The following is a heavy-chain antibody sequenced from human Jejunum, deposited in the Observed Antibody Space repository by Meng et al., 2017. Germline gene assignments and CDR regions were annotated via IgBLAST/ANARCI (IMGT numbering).Heavy chain of an antibody. CDR3: ARDFSRLQESYYFDY. J-gene: IGHJ4*02. CDR1: GFTFRDYG. D-gene: IGHD3-16*01. CDR2: IKQDGSEK. Sequence: GESLKISCAASGFTFRDYGMTWVRQAPGKGLEWVANIKQDGSEKYYVDSVEGRFTISRDTAKNSLYLRMNSLRADDTAVYYCARDFSRLQESYYFDYWGQGTLVTVSS. V-gene: IGHV3-7*01.